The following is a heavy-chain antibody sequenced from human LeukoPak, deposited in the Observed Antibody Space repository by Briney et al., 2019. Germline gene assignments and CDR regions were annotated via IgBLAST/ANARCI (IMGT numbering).Heavy chain of an antibody. Sequence: GGSLRLSCAASGFTFSRYAMSWVRQATGEGLEWVLTSSGSGSSTYDADSVKFRFTISRDNSKHTLYLKMNSVEAEDTAVYDREKDGAAAGNFDFWGQGTLVTVSS. V-gene: IGHV3-23*01. CDR2: SSGSGSST. CDR1: GFTFSRYA. J-gene: IGHJ4*02. CDR3: EKDGAAAGNFDF. D-gene: IGHD6-13*01.